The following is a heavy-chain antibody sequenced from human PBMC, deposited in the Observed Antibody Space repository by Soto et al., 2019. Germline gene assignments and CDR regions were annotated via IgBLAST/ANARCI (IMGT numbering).Heavy chain of an antibody. V-gene: IGHV5-51*01. CDR2: IYPGDSDT. CDR3: ASFGVLERASFDP. Sequence: HGASLKISCKGSGYTFSSYWIGWVRQMPGKGLEWMGIIYPGDSDTRYSPSFQGQVTISADKSISTAYLQWSSLKASDTAMYYCASFGVLERASFDPWGQGTLVTVSS. D-gene: IGHD1-1*01. J-gene: IGHJ5*02. CDR1: GYTFSSYW.